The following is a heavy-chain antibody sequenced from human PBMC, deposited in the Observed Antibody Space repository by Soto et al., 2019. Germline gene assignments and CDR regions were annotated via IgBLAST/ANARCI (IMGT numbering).Heavy chain of an antibody. CDR1: GVSFSENH. Sequence: SETLPVTCDVSGVSFSENHWRWIRQAPGKGLEGFGYVHFSGSTTYNPSLAPRLNISFDMSKSQVYLQLTSVTAADTAVYYCARFGAAAAHDDNWGRGVLVT. J-gene: IGHJ4*01. V-gene: IGHV4-59*01. CDR2: VHFSGST. D-gene: IGHD6-13*01. CDR3: ARFGAAAAHDDN.